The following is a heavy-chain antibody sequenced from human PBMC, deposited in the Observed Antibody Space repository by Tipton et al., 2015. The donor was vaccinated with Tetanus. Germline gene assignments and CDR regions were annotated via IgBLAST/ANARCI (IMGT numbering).Heavy chain of an antibody. CDR1: GFSFSTYN. CDR2: IWYDGTTT. V-gene: IGHV3-33*01. J-gene: IGHJ4*02. D-gene: IGHD4-17*01. CDR3: ARGPYHYGDYYFDY. Sequence: SLRLSCATSGFSFSTYNFHWVRQAPGKGLEWVAVIWYDGTTTYYADSVKGRFTISRDNSNNTLYVQMDSLRAEDTAVYYCARGPYHYGDYYFDYWGRGTLVTVSS.